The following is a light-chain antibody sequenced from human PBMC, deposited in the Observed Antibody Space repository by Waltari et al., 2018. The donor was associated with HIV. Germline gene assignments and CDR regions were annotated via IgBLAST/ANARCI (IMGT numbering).Light chain of an antibody. CDR3: CSCPRSGIRYV. CDR2: EVT. CDR1: SSNVGSDHL. V-gene: IGLV2-23*02. Sequence: QSALTQPASVSGSPGQSITISCTGTSSNVGSDHLGSGYQQHPGEAPKLIIYEVTKRPSGVSNRFSGSKSGNTASLTISGLQAEDEADYYCCSCPRSGIRYVFGTGTKVTVL. J-gene: IGLJ1*01.